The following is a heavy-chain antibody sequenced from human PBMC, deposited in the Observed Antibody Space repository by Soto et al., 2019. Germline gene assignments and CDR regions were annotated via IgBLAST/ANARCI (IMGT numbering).Heavy chain of an antibody. J-gene: IGHJ4*02. V-gene: IGHV3-48*02. D-gene: IGHD1-26*01. CDR2: ISSSSSTI. Sequence: GGSLRLSCAASGFTFSSYSMNWVRQAPGKGLEWVSYISSSSSTIYYADSVKGRFTISRDNAKNSLYLQMNSLRDEDTAVYYCASQAGVVGAMDGTFDHWGQGTLVTVSS. CDR1: GFTFSSYS. CDR3: ASQAGVVGAMDGTFDH.